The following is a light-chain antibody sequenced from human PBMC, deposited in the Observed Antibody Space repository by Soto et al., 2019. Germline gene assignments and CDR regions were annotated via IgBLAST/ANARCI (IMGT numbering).Light chain of an antibody. CDR2: GAS. V-gene: IGKV3D-15*01. CDR3: QQYNDWPLT. CDR1: QSVDSN. J-gene: IGKJ4*01. Sequence: EIVMTQSPATLSVSPGDGATLSCRASQSVDSNLAWYQQKPGQTPRLLIYGASTRHTGIPARFSGSGSGTEFTLTSISLQSEDSAVYYCQQYNDWPLTFGGGTKVEIK.